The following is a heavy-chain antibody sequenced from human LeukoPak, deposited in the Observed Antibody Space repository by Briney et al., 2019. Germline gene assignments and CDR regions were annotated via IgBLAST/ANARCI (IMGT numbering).Heavy chain of an antibody. J-gene: IGHJ5*02. CDR2: IIPIFGTA. CDR1: GGTFSSYA. D-gene: IGHD3-22*01. V-gene: IGHV1-69*05. CDR3: ASATYYYDSSGPRGGWFDP. Sequence: SVKVSCKASGGTFSSYAISWVRQAPGQGLEWMGGIIPIFGTANYAQKFQGRVTITTDESTSTAYMKLSSLRSEDTAVYYCASATYYYDSSGPRGGWFDPWGQGTLVTVSS.